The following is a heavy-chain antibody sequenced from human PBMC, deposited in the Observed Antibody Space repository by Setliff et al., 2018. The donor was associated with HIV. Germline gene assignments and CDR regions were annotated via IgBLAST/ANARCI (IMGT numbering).Heavy chain of an antibody. V-gene: IGHV1-3*01. D-gene: IGHD6-13*01. Sequence: ASVKVSCKASGYTFSTYAMHWVRQAPGQRLEWMGWINAGNGNTKYSQKFQGRVTITRDTSASTAYMEVSSLRSEDTAVYYCARDFPSPDYSSSWAHLYYHYGMDVWGQGTAVTVSS. J-gene: IGHJ6*02. CDR3: ARDFPSPDYSSSWAHLYYHYGMDV. CDR2: INAGNGNT. CDR1: GYTFSTYA.